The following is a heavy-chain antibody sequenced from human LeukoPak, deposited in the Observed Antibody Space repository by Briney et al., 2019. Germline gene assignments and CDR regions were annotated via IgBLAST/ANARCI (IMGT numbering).Heavy chain of an antibody. CDR3: AKVRDTRDWYKDAFDV. D-gene: IGHD6-19*01. CDR1: GFTFSSYA. Sequence: GGSLRLSCAASGFTFSSYAVSWVRQAPGKGLEWVSAITATGGSTYYAASVKGRFTVSRDNSKNTLYLQMSSLRAEDTAMYYCAKVRDTRDWYKDAFDVWGQGTRVTVSS. J-gene: IGHJ3*01. V-gene: IGHV3-23*01. CDR2: ITATGGST.